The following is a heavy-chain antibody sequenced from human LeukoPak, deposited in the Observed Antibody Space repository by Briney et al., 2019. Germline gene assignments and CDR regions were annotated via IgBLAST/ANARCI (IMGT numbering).Heavy chain of an antibody. CDR2: ISTTVGNT. CDR3: TKRAEFGGFDP. V-gene: IGHV3-23*01. J-gene: IGHJ5*02. CDR1: GFTFSTSA. Sequence: GGSLRLSCTASGFTFSTSAMSWVRQAPGKGLEWVSSISTTVGNTYYADSVKGRFTISRDNSNNTLYLQMNSLTAEDTAVYYCTKRAEFGGFDPWGREPWSPSP. D-gene: IGHD3-10*01.